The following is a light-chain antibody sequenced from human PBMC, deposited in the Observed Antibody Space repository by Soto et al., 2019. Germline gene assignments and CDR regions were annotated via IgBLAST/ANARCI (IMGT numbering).Light chain of an antibody. CDR3: QQSYSTPET. J-gene: IGKJ1*01. Sequence: IHMTQSPSYLSASVGDRVTITCRASQSISSYLNWYQQKPGKAPKLLIYAASNLQSGVPSRFSGSGSGTDFTLTISSLQPEDFATYYCQQSYSTPETFGQGTKV. CDR2: AAS. V-gene: IGKV1-39*01. CDR1: QSISSY.